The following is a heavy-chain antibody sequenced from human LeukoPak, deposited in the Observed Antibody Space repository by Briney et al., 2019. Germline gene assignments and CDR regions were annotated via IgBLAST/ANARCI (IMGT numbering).Heavy chain of an antibody. J-gene: IGHJ6*02. Sequence: GGSLRLSCAASGFTFSTYDMHWVRQATGKGLEWVSDINSAGDTYYPSSVKGRFTISREDAKNSFYLQMNSLRAGDTAVYYCARGDCSGGSCSSMDVWGQGTTVTVSS. CDR3: ARGDCSGGSCSSMDV. CDR1: GFTFSTYD. D-gene: IGHD2-15*01. CDR2: INSAGDT. V-gene: IGHV3-13*04.